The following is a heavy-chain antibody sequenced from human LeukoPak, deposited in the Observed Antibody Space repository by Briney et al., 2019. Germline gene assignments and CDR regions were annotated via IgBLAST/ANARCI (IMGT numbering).Heavy chain of an antibody. D-gene: IGHD6-6*01. CDR2: IYYSGST. J-gene: IGHJ3*02. CDR3: ARYRVIAARPFYAFDI. V-gene: IGHV4-39*07. CDR1: GGSISSSSYY. Sequence: PSETLSLTCTVSGGSISSSSYYWGWIRQPPGKGLEWIGSIYYSGSTYYNPSLKSRVTISVDKSKNQFSLKLSSVTAADTAVYYCARYRVIAARPFYAFDIWGQGTMVTVSS.